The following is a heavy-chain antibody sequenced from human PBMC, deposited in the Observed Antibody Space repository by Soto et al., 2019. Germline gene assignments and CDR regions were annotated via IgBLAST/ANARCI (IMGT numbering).Heavy chain of an antibody. Sequence: GGSLRLSCAASGFTFSDHYMDWVRQAPGKGLEWVGRSRNKINSYTTEYAASVKGRFTISRDESENSLYLQMNSLETEDTAVYYCARGRYCSGGSCYWTFDYWGQGTLVTVSS. CDR1: GFTFSDHY. J-gene: IGHJ4*02. V-gene: IGHV3-72*01. D-gene: IGHD2-15*01. CDR2: SRNKINSYTT. CDR3: ARGRYCSGGSCYWTFDY.